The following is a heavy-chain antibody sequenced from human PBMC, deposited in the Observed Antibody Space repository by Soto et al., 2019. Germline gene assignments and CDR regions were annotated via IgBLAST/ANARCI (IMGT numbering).Heavy chain of an antibody. D-gene: IGHD6-19*01. J-gene: IGHJ4*02. CDR3: AREVSGYGSGWYVVFDY. CDR1: GFTFSSYS. Sequence: EVQLVESGGGLVQPGGSLRLSCAASGFTFSSYSMNWVRQAPGKGLEWVSYISSSSTIYYADSVKGRFTISRDNAKNSLYLQMNSLRDEDTAVYYCAREVSGYGSGWYVVFDYWGQGTLVTVSS. V-gene: IGHV3-48*02. CDR2: ISSSSTI.